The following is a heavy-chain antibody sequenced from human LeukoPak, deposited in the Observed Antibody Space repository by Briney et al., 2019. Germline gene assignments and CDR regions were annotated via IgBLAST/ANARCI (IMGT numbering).Heavy chain of an antibody. CDR1: GYTFTRYD. CDR3: ARDTRGSHYMDV. CDR2: INPNSGGT. Sequence: ASVKVSCKASGYTFTRYDINWVRQAPGQGLEWMGWINPNSGGTNYAQKFQGRVTMTRDTSISTAYMELSRLRSDDTAVYYCARDTRGSHYMDVWGKGTTVTVSS. V-gene: IGHV1-2*02. D-gene: IGHD2-15*01. J-gene: IGHJ6*03.